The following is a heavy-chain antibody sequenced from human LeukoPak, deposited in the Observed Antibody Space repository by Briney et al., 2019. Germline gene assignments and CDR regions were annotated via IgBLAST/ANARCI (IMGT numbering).Heavy chain of an antibody. D-gene: IGHD5-18*01. CDR2: ISGSGGST. V-gene: IGHV3-23*01. Sequence: GGSLRLSCAASGFTCSSYAMSWVRQAPGQGLEWGSAISGSGGSTYYADSVKGRFTISRDNSKNTPYLQMNSLRAEDTAVYYCAKAVQLWYTPSDYWGQGTLVTVSS. J-gene: IGHJ4*02. CDR1: GFTCSSYA. CDR3: AKAVQLWYTPSDY.